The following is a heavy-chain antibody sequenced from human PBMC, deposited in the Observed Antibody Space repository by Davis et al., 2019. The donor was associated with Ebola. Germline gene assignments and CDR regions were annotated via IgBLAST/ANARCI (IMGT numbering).Heavy chain of an antibody. J-gene: IGHJ6*02. CDR3: ARDLYLGSWNYYGMDV. V-gene: IGHV3-7*01. CDR2: IKQDGSEK. D-gene: IGHD2-2*02. CDR1: GFAFSNYW. Sequence: GESLKISCAASGFAFSNYWMSWVRQAPGKGLEWVANIKQDGSEKYYVDSVRGRFTISRDNAENSLYLQMNSLRAEDTAVYYCARDLYLGSWNYYGMDVWGQGTTVTVSS.